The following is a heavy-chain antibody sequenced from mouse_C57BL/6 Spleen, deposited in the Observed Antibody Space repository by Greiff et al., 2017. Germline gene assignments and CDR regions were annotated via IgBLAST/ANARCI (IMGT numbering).Heavy chain of an antibody. CDR3: ADDYDGDRSCDV. D-gene: IGHD2-4*01. CDR2: ISYDGSN. V-gene: IGHV3-6*01. Sequence: EVQLQESGPGLVKPSQSLSLTCSVTGYSITSGYYWNWIRQFPGNKLEWMGYISYDGSNNYNPSLKNRISITRDTSKNQFFLKLNSVTTEDTATYYCADDYDGDRSCDVWGTGTTVTVSS. CDR1: GYSITSGYY. J-gene: IGHJ1*03.